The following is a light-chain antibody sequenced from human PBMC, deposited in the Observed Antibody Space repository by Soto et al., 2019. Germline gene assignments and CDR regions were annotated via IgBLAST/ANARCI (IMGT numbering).Light chain of an antibody. J-gene: IGLJ2*01. CDR3: AAWDDSPNGVV. CDR2: SND. V-gene: IGLV1-44*01. CDR1: SSNIGSNS. Sequence: QSVLTQPPSASGTPGQRVAISCSGSSSNIGSNSVNWYQQVPGTAPKLLIYSNDLRPSGVPDRFSGSKSGTSASLAISGLQAEDEADYYCAAWDDSPNGVVFGGGTKVTVL.